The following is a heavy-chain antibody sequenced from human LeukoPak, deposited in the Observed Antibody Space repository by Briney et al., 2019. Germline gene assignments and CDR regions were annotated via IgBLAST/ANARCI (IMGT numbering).Heavy chain of an antibody. Sequence: SETPSLTCTVSGGSISSSSSYRGWIRQPPGKGLEWIGSMYYSGSTYYNPSLKSRVTISVDTSKNQFSLKLSSVTAADTAVYYCVIMPGYWGQGTLVTVSS. J-gene: IGHJ4*02. CDR1: GGSISSSSSY. D-gene: IGHD2-2*01. V-gene: IGHV4-39*05. CDR2: MYYSGST. CDR3: VIMPGY.